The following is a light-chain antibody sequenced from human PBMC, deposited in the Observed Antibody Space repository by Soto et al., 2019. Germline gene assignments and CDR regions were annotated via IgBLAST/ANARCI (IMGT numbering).Light chain of an antibody. Sequence: EIVMTQSPATMSVSPGERATLSCRASQSVSSNLAWYQQKPGQAPRLLIYGASTRATGIPARFSGSGSGTEFNLTSSSLQSEDCAVYYGQQYNNWTPCTFGQGTKVEIK. CDR1: QSVSSN. CDR3: QQYNNWTPCT. J-gene: IGKJ1*01. V-gene: IGKV3-15*01. CDR2: GAS.